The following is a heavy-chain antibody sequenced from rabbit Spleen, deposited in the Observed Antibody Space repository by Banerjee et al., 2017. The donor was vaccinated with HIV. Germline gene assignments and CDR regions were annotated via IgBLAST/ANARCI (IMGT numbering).Heavy chain of an antibody. D-gene: IGHD1-1*01. CDR2: IYGGSSNNA. V-gene: IGHV1S45*01. CDR1: GFSFSSRYF. Sequence: QEQLVESGGGLVQPEGSLTLTCTASGFSFSSRYFMCWVRQAPGKGLEWIGCIYGGSSNNAYYANWAQGRFTISKTSSTTVDLKVTSLTVADTATYFCARRTNGHAADYIVWGPGTLVTVS. CDR3: ARRTNGHAADYIV. J-gene: IGHJ4*01.